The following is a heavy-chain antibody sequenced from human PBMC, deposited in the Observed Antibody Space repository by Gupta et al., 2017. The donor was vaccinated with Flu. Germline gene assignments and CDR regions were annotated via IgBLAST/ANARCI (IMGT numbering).Heavy chain of an antibody. D-gene: IGHD5-18*01. CDR2: INNAGDKT. J-gene: IGHJ5*02. V-gene: IGHV3-23*01. CDR1: GFSFFSSA. Sequence: VQLLESGGGLVQPGGSLTLSCTASGFSFFSSAMSWVRLAPGKGLEWVSGINNAGDKTNDGDAVQGRFTISRDTSKSKLYLQMKKRRVEDTAIYYCATDLDTIHGAMDSWGPGTQVTVSS. CDR3: ATDLDTIHGAMDS.